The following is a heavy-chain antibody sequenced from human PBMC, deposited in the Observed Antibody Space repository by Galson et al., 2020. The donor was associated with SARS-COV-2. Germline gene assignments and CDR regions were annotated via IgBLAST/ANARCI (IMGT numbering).Heavy chain of an antibody. CDR2: ISGSGGST. CDR3: AKGSGPKWIYYYYYMDV. J-gene: IGHJ6*03. D-gene: IGHD2-2*03. CDR1: GFTFSSYA. Sequence: GGSLRLSCAASGFTFSSYAMSWVRQAPGKGLEWVSAISGSGGSTYYADSVKGRFTISRDNSKNTLYLQMNSLRAEDTAVYYCAKGSGPKWIYYYYYMDVWGKGTTVTVSS. V-gene: IGHV3-23*01.